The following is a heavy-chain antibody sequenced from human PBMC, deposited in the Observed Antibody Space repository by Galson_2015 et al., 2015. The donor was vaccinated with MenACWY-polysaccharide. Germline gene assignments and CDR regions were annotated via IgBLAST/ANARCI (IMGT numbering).Heavy chain of an antibody. CDR2: MNTNSGNT. J-gene: IGHJ4*02. Sequence: SVKVSCKASGYTFISYDINWVRQSTGQGLQWMGWMNTNSGNTGYAQDFQGRVTMTRNTSISTAYMELNSLRSEDTAVYYCASTKAGTHYFEYWGQGTLLTVSS. CDR3: ASTKAGTHYFEY. D-gene: IGHD6-19*01. CDR1: GYTFISYD. V-gene: IGHV1-8*01.